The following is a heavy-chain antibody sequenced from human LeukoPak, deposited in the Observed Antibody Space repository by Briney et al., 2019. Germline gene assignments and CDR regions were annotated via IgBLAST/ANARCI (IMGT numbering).Heavy chain of an antibody. CDR3: ARPNYDILTGYDAFFDY. CDR1: GGSFSGYY. D-gene: IGHD3-9*01. V-gene: IGHV4-34*01. Sequence: SETLSLTCAVYGGSFSGYYWSWIRQPPGKGLEWIGEINHSGSTNYNPSLKSRVTISVDTSKNQFSLKLSSVTAADTAVYYCARPNYDILTGYDAFFDYWGQGTLVTVSS. J-gene: IGHJ4*02. CDR2: INHSGST.